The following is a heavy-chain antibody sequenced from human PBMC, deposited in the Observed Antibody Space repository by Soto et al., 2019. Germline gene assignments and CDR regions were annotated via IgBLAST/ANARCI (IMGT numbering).Heavy chain of an antibody. CDR1: GASISSYY. CDR3: ARLSPTSGNWALDY. CDR2: IYYSWST. V-gene: IGHV4-59*01. Sequence: PSATLSLTCTCSGASISSYYWIWIRHPPGKGLDLIGYIYYSWSTDYNPSRKSRVTISVYTSNNQFSLRVISLTATDTSVYYCARLSPTSGNWALDYWGQGTLVTVS. J-gene: IGHJ4*02. D-gene: IGHD7-27*01.